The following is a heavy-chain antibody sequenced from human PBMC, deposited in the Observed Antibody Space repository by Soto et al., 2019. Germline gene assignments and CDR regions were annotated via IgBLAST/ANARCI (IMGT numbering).Heavy chain of an antibody. V-gene: IGHV3-15*01. CDR3: TTAEQQLDPYYYYYYGMDV. J-gene: IGHJ6*02. CDR2: IKSKTDGGTT. D-gene: IGHD6-13*01. CDR1: GFTFSNAW. Sequence: PGGSLRLSCAASGFTFSNAWMSWVRQAPGKGLEWVGRIKSKTDGGTTDYAAPVKGRFTISRDDSKNTLYLQMNSLKTEDTAVYYCTTAEQQLDPYYYYYYGMDVWGQGTTVTVSS.